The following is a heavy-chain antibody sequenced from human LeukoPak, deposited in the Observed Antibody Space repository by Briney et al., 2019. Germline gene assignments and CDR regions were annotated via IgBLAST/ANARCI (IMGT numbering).Heavy chain of an antibody. J-gene: IGHJ4*02. CDR3: ARGRGYADY. D-gene: IGHD6-25*01. CDR1: GGSISGFY. V-gene: IGHV4-59*01. CDR2: IYYSGST. Sequence: PSETLSLTCTVSGGSISGFYWSWIRQSPRKGLEWIGNIYYSGSTKYNPSLKSRVTISVDTSKNQFSLKLTSVSSEDTAVYYCARGRGYADYWGQGTLVTVSS.